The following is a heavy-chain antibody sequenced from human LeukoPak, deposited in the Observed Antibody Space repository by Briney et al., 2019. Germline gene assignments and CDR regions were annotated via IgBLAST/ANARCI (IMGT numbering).Heavy chain of an antibody. J-gene: IGHJ5*02. CDR2: INHSGST. D-gene: IGHD1-26*01. V-gene: IGHV4-34*01. CDR1: GGSFSGYY. CDR3: AGFEWELPSNWFDP. Sequence: SETLSLTCAVYGGSFSGYYWSWIRQPPGKGLEWIGEINHSGSTNYNPSLKSRVTISVDTSKNQFSLKLSSVTAADTAVYYCAGFEWELPSNWFDPWGQGTLVTVSS.